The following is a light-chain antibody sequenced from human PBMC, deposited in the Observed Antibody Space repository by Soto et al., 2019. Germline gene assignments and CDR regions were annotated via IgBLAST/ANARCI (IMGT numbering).Light chain of an antibody. CDR3: AAWDDSLNGWV. Sequence: QSVLTQPPSASGTPGQRVTISCSGSSSNIGSTTVSWYQQLPGTAPKPLIYTNNQRPSGVPDRFSGSKSDTSASLAISGLQSEDEADYYCAAWDDSLNGWVFGGGTKLTVL. CDR1: SSNIGSTT. J-gene: IGLJ3*02. CDR2: TNN. V-gene: IGLV1-44*01.